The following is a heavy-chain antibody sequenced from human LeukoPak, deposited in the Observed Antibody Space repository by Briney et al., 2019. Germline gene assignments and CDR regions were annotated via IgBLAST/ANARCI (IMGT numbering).Heavy chain of an antibody. Sequence: PGGSLRLSCAASGFTFSGYDMNWVRQAPGKGLEWISHISSSGTTIYYADSVKGRFTISRDNAKSSLYLQMNSLRAEDTALYHCASWRRPSHYGMDVWGQGTTVTVSS. J-gene: IGHJ6*02. CDR1: GFTFSGYD. V-gene: IGHV3-48*03. D-gene: IGHD1-1*01. CDR3: ASWRRPSHYGMDV. CDR2: ISSSGTTI.